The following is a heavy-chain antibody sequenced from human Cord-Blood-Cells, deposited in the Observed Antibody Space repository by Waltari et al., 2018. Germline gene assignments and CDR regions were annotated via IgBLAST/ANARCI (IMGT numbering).Heavy chain of an antibody. CDR2: INQRGST. D-gene: IGHD2-2*02. CDR3: ARGDIVVVPAAIRAVGWFDP. CDR1: GGSFSGYY. V-gene: IGHV4-34*01. Sequence: QVQLQQWGAGLLKPSETLSLTCAVYGGSFSGYYWSWIRQPPGKGLEWIGEINQRGSTNYNPSLKSRVTISVDTSKNQFSLKLSSVTAADTAVYYCARGDIVVVPAAIRAVGWFDPWGQGTLVTVSS. J-gene: IGHJ5*02.